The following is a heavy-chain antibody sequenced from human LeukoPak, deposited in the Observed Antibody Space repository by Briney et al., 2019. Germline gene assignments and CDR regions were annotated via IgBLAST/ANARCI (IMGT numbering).Heavy chain of an antibody. Sequence: GRSLRLSCAASGFTFDDYAMHWVRQAPGKGLEWVSGISWNSGSIGYADSVKGRFTISRDNAKNSLYLQMNSLRAEDTALYYCAKGGSLGHYYYYYMDVWGKGATVTVSS. CDR3: AKGGSLGHYYYYYMDV. J-gene: IGHJ6*03. CDR2: ISWNSGSI. D-gene: IGHD1-26*01. V-gene: IGHV3-9*01. CDR1: GFTFDDYA.